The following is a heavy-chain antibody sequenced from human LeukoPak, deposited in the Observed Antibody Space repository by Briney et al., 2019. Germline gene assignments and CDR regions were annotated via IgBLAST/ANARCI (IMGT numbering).Heavy chain of an antibody. J-gene: IGHJ4*02. Sequence: GGSLRLSCAASGFTFSSYAMSWVRQAPGKGLERVANINPDGGEERYVDSVKGRFVISRDNAKNSLYLQMNSLRAEDTAVYYCAIWGADQNYWGQGTLVTVSS. V-gene: IGHV3-7*02. D-gene: IGHD3-16*01. CDR3: AIWGADQNY. CDR1: GFTFSSYA. CDR2: INPDGGEE.